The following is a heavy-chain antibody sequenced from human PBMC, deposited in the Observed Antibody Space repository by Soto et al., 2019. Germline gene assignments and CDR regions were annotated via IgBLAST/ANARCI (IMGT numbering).Heavy chain of an antibody. CDR1: GYTLTELS. Sequence: GASVKVSCKVSGYTLTELSMHWVRQAPGKGLEWMGGFDPEDGETIYAQKFQGRVTMTEDTSTDTAYMELSSLRSEDTAVYYCATSGQRHHNSYYYYYMDVWGKGTTVTGLL. V-gene: IGHV1-24*01. D-gene: IGHD6-25*01. CDR2: FDPEDGET. J-gene: IGHJ6*03. CDR3: ATSGQRHHNSYYYYYMDV.